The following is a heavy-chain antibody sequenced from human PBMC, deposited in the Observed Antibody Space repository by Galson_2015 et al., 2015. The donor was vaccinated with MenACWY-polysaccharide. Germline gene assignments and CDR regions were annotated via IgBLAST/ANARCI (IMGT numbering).Heavy chain of an antibody. CDR2: ILGSGYT. CDR3: ARGVYCGGDCYSGTDY. D-gene: IGHD2-21*02. CDR1: GGSIGYGVVHR. J-gene: IGHJ4*02. V-gene: IGHV4-31*03. Sequence: TLSLTCTVSGGSIGYGVVHRWTWLRQYPGKGLEWIGFILGSGYTYFNPSLGSRVSISRDTSKNQFSLRLTSVTGADTARYYCARGVYCGGDCYSGTDYWGQGILVTVSS.